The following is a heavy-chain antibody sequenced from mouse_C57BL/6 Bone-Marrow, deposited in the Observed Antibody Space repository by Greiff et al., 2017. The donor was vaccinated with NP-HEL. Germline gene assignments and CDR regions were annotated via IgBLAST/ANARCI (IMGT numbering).Heavy chain of an antibody. D-gene: IGHD2-4*01. CDR2: INSDGGST. J-gene: IGHJ1*03. CDR1: EYEFPSHD. V-gene: IGHV5-2*01. Sequence: DVKLVESGGGLVQPGESLKLSCESNEYEFPSHDMSWVSKTPEKRLELVAAINSDGGSTYYPDTMERRFIISRDNTKKTLYLQMSSLRSEDTALYYCARHYDYDDGWYFDVWGTGTTVTVSS. CDR3: ARHYDYDDGWYFDV.